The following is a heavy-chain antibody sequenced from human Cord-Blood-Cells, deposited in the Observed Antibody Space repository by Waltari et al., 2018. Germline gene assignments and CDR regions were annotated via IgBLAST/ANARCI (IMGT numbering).Heavy chain of an antibody. V-gene: IGHV1-69*06. CDR1: GGTFSSHD. CDR3: ARATDYSNYSYYYYGMDV. Sequence: QVQLVQSGAAVKKPGSSVKVSCKASGGTFSSHDTSWVRQDPGPGLEWMGGIIPIFGTANYAQKFQGRVTITADKSTSTAYMELSSLRSEDTAVYYCARATDYSNYSYYYYGMDVWGQGTTVTVSS. CDR2: IIPIFGTA. D-gene: IGHD4-4*01. J-gene: IGHJ6*02.